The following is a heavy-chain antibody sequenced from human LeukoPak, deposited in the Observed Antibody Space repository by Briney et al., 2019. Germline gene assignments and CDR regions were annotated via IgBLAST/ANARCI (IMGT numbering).Heavy chain of an antibody. Sequence: PGGSLRLSCAASGFTFSDYYMSWIRQAPAKGLEWVSYISSSGSTIYYADSVKGRFTISRDNAKNSLYLQMNSLRAEDTAVYYCAGSYGDFNWFDPWGQGTLVTVSS. V-gene: IGHV3-11*01. J-gene: IGHJ5*02. CDR1: GFTFSDYY. CDR3: AGSYGDFNWFDP. D-gene: IGHD4-17*01. CDR2: ISSSGSTI.